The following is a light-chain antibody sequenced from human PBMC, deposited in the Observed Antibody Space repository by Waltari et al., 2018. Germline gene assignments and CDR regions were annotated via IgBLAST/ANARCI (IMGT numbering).Light chain of an antibody. CDR3: TSFSRDSTPLV. V-gene: IGLV2-14*03. CDR2: DVS. Sequence: QSALTQPASVSGSLGQAITMSCPGTSRDLVIYHYVPWYQQHPGNAPKRLIYDVSNRPSGVSNRFSGSKSGNTASLPISGLQSEAEADYYCTSFSRDSTPLVFGTGTRVTV. CDR1: SRDLVIYHY. J-gene: IGLJ1*01.